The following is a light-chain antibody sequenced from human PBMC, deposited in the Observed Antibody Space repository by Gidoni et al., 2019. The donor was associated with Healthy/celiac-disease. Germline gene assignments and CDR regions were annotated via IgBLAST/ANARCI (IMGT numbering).Light chain of an antibody. CDR1: QSVSSSY. J-gene: IGKJ2*03. V-gene: IGKV3-20*01. CDR2: GAS. CDR3: QHEYS. Sequence: EIVLTQSPGTLSLSPGERATLPCRASQSVSSSYLAWYQQKPGQAPRRLIYGASSRATGIPDRFSGSGSGTDFTLTISRLEPEDFAVYYCQHEYSFXXXTKLEIK.